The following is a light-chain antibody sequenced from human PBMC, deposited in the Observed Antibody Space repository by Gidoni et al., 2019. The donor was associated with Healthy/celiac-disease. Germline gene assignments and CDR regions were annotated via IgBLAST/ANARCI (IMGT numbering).Light chain of an antibody. CDR1: SPNIGNNY. Sequence: QSVLTQPPTVSAAPGQKVTISCPGSSPNIGNNYVSWYQPRPRTAPKLLIYDNNKRPSGIPDRFSGSKSGTSATLGITGLQTGDEADYYCGTWDSSLSAVVFGGGTKLTVL. V-gene: IGLV1-51*01. J-gene: IGLJ2*01. CDR2: DNN. CDR3: GTWDSSLSAVV.